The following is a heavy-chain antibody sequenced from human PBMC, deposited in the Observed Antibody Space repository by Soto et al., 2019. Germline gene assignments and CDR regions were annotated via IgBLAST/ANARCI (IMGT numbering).Heavy chain of an antibody. D-gene: IGHD3-16*01. CDR2: ISGSGGRT. J-gene: IGHJ5*02. CDR1: GFTFSSYA. CDR3: ATGDYGIVPLQIDP. Sequence: EVQLLESGGVWVQPGGSLRLSCAASGFTFSSYAMSWVRQAPGKGLEWVSAISGSGGRTYYAASVKGRFTIAGDNSKNTMYLQMNSLRDKDTAVYYCATGDYGIVPLQIDPWGQGTLVTVSS. V-gene: IGHV3-23*01.